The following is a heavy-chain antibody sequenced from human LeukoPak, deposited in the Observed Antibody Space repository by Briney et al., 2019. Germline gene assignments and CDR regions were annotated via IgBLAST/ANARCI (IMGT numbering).Heavy chain of an antibody. D-gene: IGHD3-3*02. CDR2: ISSGGGST. CDR1: GFTFSSYA. CDR3: AKVLAGSGD. Sequence: GGSLRLSCAASGFTFSSYAMCWVRQAPGKGLEWVSSISSGGGSTSYADSVKGRFTVSRDNSKNTLYLEMNSLRAEDTAVYYCAKVLAGSGDWGRGALVTVSS. V-gene: IGHV3-23*01. J-gene: IGHJ4*02.